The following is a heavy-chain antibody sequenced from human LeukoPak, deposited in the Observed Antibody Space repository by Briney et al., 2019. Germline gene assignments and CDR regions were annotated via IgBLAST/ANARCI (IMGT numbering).Heavy chain of an antibody. CDR2: INHSGST. D-gene: IGHD3-3*01. Sequence: SETLSLTCAVYGGSFSGYYWSWIRQPPGKGLEWIGEINHSGSTNYNPSLKSRVTISVDTSKNQFSLKLSSVTAADTAVYYCARGGYDFWSGYYTDWFDPWGQGTLVTVSS. J-gene: IGHJ5*02. CDR1: GGSFSGYY. CDR3: ARGGYDFWSGYYTDWFDP. V-gene: IGHV4-34*01.